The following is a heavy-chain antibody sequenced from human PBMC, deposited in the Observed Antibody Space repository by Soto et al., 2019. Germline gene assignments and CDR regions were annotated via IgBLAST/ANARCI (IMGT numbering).Heavy chain of an antibody. Sequence: SETLSLTCTVSCASISGFYWSWIRKSAGKGLEWICRIYATGTTDYNPSLKSRVMMSVDTSKKQFSLKLRSVTAADTAVYYCVRDGTKTLRDWFDPWGQGISVTVS. CDR1: CASISGFY. CDR3: VRDGTKTLRDWFDP. D-gene: IGHD1-1*01. CDR2: IYATGTT. V-gene: IGHV4-4*07. J-gene: IGHJ5*02.